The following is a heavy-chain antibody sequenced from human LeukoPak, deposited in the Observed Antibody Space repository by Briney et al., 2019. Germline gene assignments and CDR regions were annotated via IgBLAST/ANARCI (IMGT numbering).Heavy chain of an antibody. V-gene: IGHV3-7*03. CDR1: GFTFSSYW. CDR2: IKQDGSEK. J-gene: IGHJ3*02. D-gene: IGHD6-19*01. Sequence: GGSLRLSCAASGFTFSSYWMSWVRQAPGKGLEWVANIKQDGSEKYYVDPVKGRFTISRDNAKNSLYLQMNSLRAEDTAVYYCARDSRESIAVASRGAFGIWGQGTMVTVSS. CDR3: ARDSRESIAVASRGAFGI.